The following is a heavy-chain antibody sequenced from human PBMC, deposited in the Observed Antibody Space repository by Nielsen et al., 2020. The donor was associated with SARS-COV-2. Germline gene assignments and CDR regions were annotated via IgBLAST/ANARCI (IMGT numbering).Heavy chain of an antibody. J-gene: IGHJ5*01. V-gene: IGHV3-15*01. CDR1: GFTFSNAW. CDR2: IKSKTDGGTS. D-gene: IGHD2-15*01. CDR3: VRSACSGNGCYLRYDWFDS. Sequence: GGSLRLSCAASGFTFSNAWMNWVRQAPGKGLEWVGRIKSKTDGGTSDYAAPVKGRFTISRDDSKNTLYLQMNSLKTEDTAVYYCVRSACSGNGCYLRYDWFDSWGQGTLVTVSS.